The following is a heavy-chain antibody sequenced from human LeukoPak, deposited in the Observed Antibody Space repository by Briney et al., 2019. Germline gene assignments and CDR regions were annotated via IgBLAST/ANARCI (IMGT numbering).Heavy chain of an antibody. CDR3: ARGNSSSWPLDY. CDR1: GGSISSYY. Sequence: SETLSLTCTVSGGSISSYYWSWIRQPPGKGLEWIGYIYYSGSTNYNPSLKSRVTISVDTSKNQFSLKLSSVTAADTAVYYCARGNSSSWPLDYWGQGALVTVSS. J-gene: IGHJ4*02. D-gene: IGHD6-13*01. V-gene: IGHV4-59*08. CDR2: IYYSGST.